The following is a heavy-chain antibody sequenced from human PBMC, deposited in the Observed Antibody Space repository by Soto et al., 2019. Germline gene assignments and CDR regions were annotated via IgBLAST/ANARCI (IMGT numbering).Heavy chain of an antibody. Sequence: QAGGSLRLSCAASGFTFSSYAMSWVRQAPGKGLEWVSAVSGSGGSTYYADSVKGRFTISRDNSKNTLYLQMNSLRAEDTAVYYCAKDRFYCSGGSCYSLRYYYYMDVWGKGTTVTVSS. J-gene: IGHJ6*03. CDR2: VSGSGGST. CDR1: GFTFSSYA. D-gene: IGHD2-15*01. V-gene: IGHV3-23*01. CDR3: AKDRFYCSGGSCYSLRYYYYMDV.